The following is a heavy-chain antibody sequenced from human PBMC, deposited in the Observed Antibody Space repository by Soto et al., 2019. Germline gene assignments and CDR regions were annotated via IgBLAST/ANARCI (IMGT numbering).Heavy chain of an antibody. J-gene: IGHJ4*01. CDR3: ARDPFGATTY. V-gene: IGHV3-74*01. CDR2: IKGDGSST. CDR1: GFTFSGCW. D-gene: IGHD1-26*01. Sequence: EVQLVESGGGLVQPGGSLRLSCAASGFTFSGCWMHWVRQVPGKGLVWVSRIKGDGSSTSYADSVKGRFTISRDNAKNTLYLQMNSLRAEDTAVYYCARDPFGATTYWGHGTLVTVSS.